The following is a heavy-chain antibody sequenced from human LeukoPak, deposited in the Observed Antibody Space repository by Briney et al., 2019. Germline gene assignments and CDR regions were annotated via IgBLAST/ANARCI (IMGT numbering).Heavy chain of an antibody. V-gene: IGHV3-7*01. J-gene: IGHJ4*02. CDR2: IKQEGSEK. Sequence: GGSLRLSCAASGFTFSSYAMSWVRQAPGKGLEWVANIKQEGSEKYYVGSVKGRFTISRDDARSSLYLQMNSLRAEDTAVYFCARGFELDYWGQGTLVTVSS. CDR3: ARGFELDY. CDR1: GFTFSSYA.